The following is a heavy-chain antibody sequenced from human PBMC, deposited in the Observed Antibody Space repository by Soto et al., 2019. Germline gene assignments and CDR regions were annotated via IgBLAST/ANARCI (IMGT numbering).Heavy chain of an antibody. D-gene: IGHD3-10*01. Sequence: SETLSLTCAVSGGPISSGGYSWSWIRQPPGKGLEWIGYIYHSGSTYYNPSLKSRVTISVDRSKNQFSLKVTSATAADTAVYYCARSNYGSGGYGFGLDVWGQGTTVTVSS. CDR2: IYHSGST. CDR1: GGPISSGGYS. V-gene: IGHV4-30-2*01. CDR3: ARSNYGSGGYGFGLDV. J-gene: IGHJ6*02.